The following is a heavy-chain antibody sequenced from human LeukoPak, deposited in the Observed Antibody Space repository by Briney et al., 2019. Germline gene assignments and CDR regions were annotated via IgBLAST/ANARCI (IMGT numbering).Heavy chain of an antibody. CDR1: GGSFSDYY. V-gene: IGHV4-34*01. D-gene: IGHD6-13*01. CDR3: ARDSSSFVYYYYMDV. J-gene: IGHJ6*03. Sequence: SETLSLTCVVSGGSFSDYYWSWVRQPPGQGLEWIGEINHGGSASYNPSLKSRVTISVDASKNQFSLKLSSVTAADTAVYYCARDSSSFVYYYYMDVWGKGTTVTISS. CDR2: INHGGSA.